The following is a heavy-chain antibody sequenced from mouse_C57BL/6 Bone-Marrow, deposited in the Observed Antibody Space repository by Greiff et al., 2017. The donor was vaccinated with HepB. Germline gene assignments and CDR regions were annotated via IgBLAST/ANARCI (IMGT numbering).Heavy chain of an antibody. CDR2: ISDGGSYT. CDR1: GFTFSSYA. V-gene: IGHV5-4*03. CDR3: ASRYGSSYWYFDV. J-gene: IGHJ1*03. Sequence: EVNVVESGGGLVKPGGSLKLSCAASGFTFSSYAMSWVRQTPEKRLEWVATISDGGSYTYYPDNVKGRFTISRDNAKNNLYLQMSHLKSEDTAMYYCASRYGSSYWYFDVWGTGTTVTVSS. D-gene: IGHD1-1*01.